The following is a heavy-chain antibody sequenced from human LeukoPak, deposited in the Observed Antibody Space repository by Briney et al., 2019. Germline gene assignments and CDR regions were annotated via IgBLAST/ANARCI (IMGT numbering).Heavy chain of an antibody. CDR3: ARMVESTVTIAFENWFDP. V-gene: IGHV4-34*01. D-gene: IGHD4-11*01. Sequence: PSETLSLTCAVYGGSFSGYYWSWIRQPPGKGLEWIGEINHSGSTNYNPSLKSRATISVDTSKNQFSLKLSSVTAADTAVYYCARMVESTVTIAFENWFDPWGQGTLVTVSS. CDR1: GGSFSGYY. J-gene: IGHJ5*02. CDR2: INHSGST.